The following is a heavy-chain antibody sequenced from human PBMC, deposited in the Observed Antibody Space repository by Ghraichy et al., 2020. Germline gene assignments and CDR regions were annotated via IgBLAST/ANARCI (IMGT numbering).Heavy chain of an antibody. CDR1: GGSISSGSYY. D-gene: IGHD6-19*01. CDR2: IYTSGST. J-gene: IGHJ5*02. Sequence: SETLSLTCTVSGGSISSGSYYWSWIRQPAGKGLEWIGRIYTSGSTNYNPSLKSRVTISVDTSKNQFSLKLSSVTAADTAVYYCARDLGSGWFAEFDPWGQGTLVTVSS. V-gene: IGHV4-61*02. CDR3: ARDLGSGWFAEFDP.